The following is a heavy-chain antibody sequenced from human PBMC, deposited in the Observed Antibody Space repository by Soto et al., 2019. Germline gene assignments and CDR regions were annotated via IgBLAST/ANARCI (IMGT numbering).Heavy chain of an antibody. J-gene: IGHJ5*02. D-gene: IGHD6-13*01. CDR1: GFTFSSYA. V-gene: IGHV3-30-3*01. CDR2: ISYDGSNK. CDR3: ARAERGYSSSWYAVDP. Sequence: QVQLVESGGGVVQPGRSLRLSCAASGFTFSSYAMHWVRQAPGKGLVWVAVISYDGSNKYYADSVKGRFTISRDNSKNTLYLQMNSLRAEDTAVYYCARAERGYSSSWYAVDPWGQGTLVTVSS.